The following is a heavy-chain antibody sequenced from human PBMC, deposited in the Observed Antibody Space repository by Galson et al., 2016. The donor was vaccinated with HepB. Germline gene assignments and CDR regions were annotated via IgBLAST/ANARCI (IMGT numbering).Heavy chain of an antibody. D-gene: IGHD3-16*01. V-gene: IGHV4-61*02. CDR2: IDTSGNT. CDR1: GGSISSDRDY. J-gene: IGHJ4*02. Sequence: TLSLTCTVSGGSISSDRDYWNWIRQPAGSRLEWTGRIDTSGNTINSPSLKSRVTISADTSNNLFSLELRSVTAADPAVYYCAREGNYVLGGGVPFERWGQGTLVTVSS. CDR3: AREGNYVLGGGVPFER.